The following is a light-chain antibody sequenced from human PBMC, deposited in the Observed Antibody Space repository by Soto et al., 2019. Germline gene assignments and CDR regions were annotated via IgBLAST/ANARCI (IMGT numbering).Light chain of an antibody. CDR3: QQRRNWPPLT. CDR2: HAS. CDR1: ESVDIY. Sequence: ETVLTQSPATLSLSPGETATLSCRASESVDIYLAWYQQKPGQAPMLLIYHASNSATGIPAKFSGSGSGTDFPLTISSLEPEDSAVYYCQQRRNWPPLTFGGGTRVEI. J-gene: IGKJ4*01. V-gene: IGKV3-11*01.